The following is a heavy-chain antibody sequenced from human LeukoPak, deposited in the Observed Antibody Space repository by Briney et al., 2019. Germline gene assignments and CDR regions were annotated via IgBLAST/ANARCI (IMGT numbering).Heavy chain of an antibody. Sequence: SETLSLTCAVYGGSFSGYYWSWIRQPPGKGLEWIGEINHSGSTNYNPSLKSRVTISVDTSKNQFSLKLSSVTAADTAAYYCARGHRTIVMVRGVFIDYWGQGTLVTVSS. V-gene: IGHV4-34*01. CDR1: GGSFSGYY. CDR2: INHSGST. CDR3: ARGHRTIVMVRGVFIDY. D-gene: IGHD3-10*01. J-gene: IGHJ4*02.